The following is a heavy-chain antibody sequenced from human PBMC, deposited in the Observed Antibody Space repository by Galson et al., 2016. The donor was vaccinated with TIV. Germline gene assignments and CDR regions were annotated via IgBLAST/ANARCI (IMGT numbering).Heavy chain of an antibody. V-gene: IGHV2-70*11. CDR1: GFSLNTDGMC. CDR2: IDWDDDK. CDR3: ARISGYYDSSGHYIPRSFDY. J-gene: IGHJ4*02. Sequence: PALVTPTQTLTLTCTFSGFSLNTDGMCVNWIRQPPGKALEWLARIDWDDDKSYSSSLKTRLTISKDTSKNQVVLTMTNMDPVDTATYYSARISGYYDSSGHYIPRSFDYWGQGALVTVSS. D-gene: IGHD3-22*01.